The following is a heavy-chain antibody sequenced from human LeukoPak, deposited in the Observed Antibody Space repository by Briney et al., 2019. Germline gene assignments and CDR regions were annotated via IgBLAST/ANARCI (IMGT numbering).Heavy chain of an antibody. Sequence: GGSLRLSCAASGFTFSNYAMNWVRQAPGKGLEWLSYISSSGNTIFYADSVKGRFTISRDNAKNSLYLQMNSLRAEDTAVYYCARDSSSSWVYWGQGTLVTVSS. CDR2: ISSSGNTI. CDR3: ARDSSSSWVY. CDR1: GFTFSNYA. V-gene: IGHV3-48*03. D-gene: IGHD6-6*01. J-gene: IGHJ4*02.